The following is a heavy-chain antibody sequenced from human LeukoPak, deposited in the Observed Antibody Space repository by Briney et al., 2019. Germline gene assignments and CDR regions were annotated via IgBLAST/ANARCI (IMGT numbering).Heavy chain of an antibody. J-gene: IGHJ4*02. CDR2: IYSGDNT. CDR1: GFTVSSNY. D-gene: IGHD3-22*01. Sequence: GGSLRLSCAASGFTVSSNYMSWVRQAPGKGLEWVSVIYSGDNTYYADSVKGRFTISRDNSKNTVYLQMNSLRAGDTAVYYCVFTMIARRFDYWGQGTLVTVSS. CDR3: VFTMIARRFDY. V-gene: IGHV3-53*01.